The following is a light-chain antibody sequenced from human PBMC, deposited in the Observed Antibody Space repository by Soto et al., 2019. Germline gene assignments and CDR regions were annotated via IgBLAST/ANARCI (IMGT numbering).Light chain of an antibody. CDR2: AAS. J-gene: IGKJ1*01. CDR1: QSISSY. Sequence: EVTKSPSSVSASLRDRVSISWGASQSISSYLAWYQQKPGKAPRLLIYAASSLQSGVPSRFSGSGSGTDFTLTISSLQPEDFATYSCQLTYRTPRTSGQGTKVDI. CDR3: QLTYRTPRT. V-gene: IGKV1-39*01.